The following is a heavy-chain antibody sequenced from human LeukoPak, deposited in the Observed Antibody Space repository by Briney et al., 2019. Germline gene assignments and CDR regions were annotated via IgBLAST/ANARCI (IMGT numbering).Heavy chain of an antibody. CDR1: GWTFSSYC. CDR3: ARSSSGSGGYYMDV. V-gene: IGHV3-7*01. CDR2: IKHDGSAN. D-gene: IGHD1-26*01. Sequence: ETLSLSCAASGWTFSSYCMSWIRQAPGKGLEWMANIKHDGSANYYVDSVKGRFTNSKENAKNSLYLQMNSLRAEDTALYSCARSSSGSGGYYMDVWGKGTTVTVSS. J-gene: IGHJ6*03.